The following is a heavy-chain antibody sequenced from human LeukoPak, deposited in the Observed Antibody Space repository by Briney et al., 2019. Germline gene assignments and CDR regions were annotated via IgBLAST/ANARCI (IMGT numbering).Heavy chain of an antibody. CDR3: ARENPSIRVRGMNFDY. V-gene: IGHV4-59*01. D-gene: IGHD3-10*02. CDR2: IYYGGST. Sequence: PSETLSLTCTVSGGSISSYYWCWIRQPPGKGLEWIGYIYYGGSTNYNPSLKSRVTISVDTSKNQFSLKLSSVTAADTAVYYCARENPSIRVRGMNFDYWGQGTLVTVSS. J-gene: IGHJ4*02. CDR1: GGSISSYY.